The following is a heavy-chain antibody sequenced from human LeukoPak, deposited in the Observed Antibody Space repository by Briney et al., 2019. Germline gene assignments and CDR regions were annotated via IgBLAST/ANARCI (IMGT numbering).Heavy chain of an antibody. CDR1: GFTVSSDY. CDR3: TTAPSGYAYMNGWHLDY. V-gene: IGHV3-15*01. CDR2: IKSKTDGETT. D-gene: IGHD5-18*01. J-gene: IGHJ4*02. Sequence: GGSLRLSCAASGFTVSSDYMSWVRQAPGKGLEWVGRIKSKTDGETTDYAAPVKGRFTISGDDSKNTLYLQMNSLKTEDTALYYCTTAPSGYAYMNGWHLDYWGQGALVTVSS.